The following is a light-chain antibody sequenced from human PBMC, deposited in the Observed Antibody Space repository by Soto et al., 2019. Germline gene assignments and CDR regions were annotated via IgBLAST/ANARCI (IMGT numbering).Light chain of an antibody. J-gene: IGLJ1*01. Sequence: QSVLTQSASVSGSPGQSITISCTGTSSDVGNYNYVSWYQQHPGEVPKLIIFNVNNRPSGGSNRFSGSKSGNTASLTISGLQAEDEADYYCSSFTSSTTYVFGTGTKVTVL. CDR3: SSFTSSTTYV. CDR1: SSDVGNYNY. CDR2: NVN. V-gene: IGLV2-14*01.